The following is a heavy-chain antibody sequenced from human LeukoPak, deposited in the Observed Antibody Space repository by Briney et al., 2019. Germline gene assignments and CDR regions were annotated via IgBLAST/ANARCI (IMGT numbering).Heavy chain of an antibody. CDR3: AKGRDHSDY. CDR1: GFIFSSYT. Sequence: GGSLRLSCAASGFIFSSYTMHWVRQAPGKGLEWVSAISGSGGSTYYADSVKGRFTISRDNSKNTLYLQMNSLRAEDTALYYCAKGRDHSDYWGQGTLVTVSS. V-gene: IGHV3-23*01. J-gene: IGHJ4*02. CDR2: ISGSGGST.